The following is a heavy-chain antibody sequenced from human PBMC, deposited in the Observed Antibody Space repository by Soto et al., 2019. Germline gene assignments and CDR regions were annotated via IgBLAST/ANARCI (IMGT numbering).Heavy chain of an antibody. Sequence: QVQLVQSGAEVKKPGASVMLSSKASGYTFTTYTMNWVRQAPGQRLEWMGWINPVNGNTKSSQKFQDRVIITRDTSASTAYMELRSLRSEDTAVYYCARGIATGQLDPWGQGTLVIVSS. J-gene: IGHJ5*02. CDR1: GYTFTTYT. V-gene: IGHV1-3*01. CDR2: INPVNGNT. CDR3: ARGIATGQLDP. D-gene: IGHD6-13*01.